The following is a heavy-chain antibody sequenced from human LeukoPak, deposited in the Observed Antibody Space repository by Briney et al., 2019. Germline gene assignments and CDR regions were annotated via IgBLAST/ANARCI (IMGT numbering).Heavy chain of an antibody. Sequence: SETLSLTCTVSGGSISSYYWSWIRQPPGKGLEWIGYIYYSGSTNYNPSLKSRVTISVDTSKNQFSLKLSSVTAADTAVYYCARHPAAKGVVAAKGWSAPGAKGTRVTVPS. CDR3: ARHPAAKGVVAAKGWSAP. V-gene: IGHV4-59*08. J-gene: IGHJ5*02. CDR2: IYYSGST. CDR1: GGSISSYY. D-gene: IGHD2-15*01.